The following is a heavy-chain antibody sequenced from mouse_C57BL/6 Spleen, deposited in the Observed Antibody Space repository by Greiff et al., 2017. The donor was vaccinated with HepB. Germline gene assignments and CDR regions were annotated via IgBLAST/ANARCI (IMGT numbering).Heavy chain of an antibody. CDR1: GYAFSSSW. J-gene: IGHJ3*01. CDR3: ARADYDYDGAFAY. D-gene: IGHD2-4*01. V-gene: IGHV1-82*01. Sequence: VHLVESGPELVKPGASVKISCKASGYAFSSSWMNWVKQRPGKGLEWIGRIYPGDGDTNYNGKFKGKATLTADKSSSTAYMQLSSLTSEDSAVYFCARADYDYDGAFAYWGQGTLVTVSA. CDR2: IYPGDGDT.